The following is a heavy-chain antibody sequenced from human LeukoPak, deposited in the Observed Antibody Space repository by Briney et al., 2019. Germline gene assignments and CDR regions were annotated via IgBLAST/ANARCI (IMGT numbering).Heavy chain of an antibody. Sequence: SETLSLTCTVSGSSINNYYWTWIRQPPGKGLEWIGYIYYSGSTNYNPSLKSRVTISVGTSKNQFSLKLSSVTAADTAVYYCARGGYIYDYVWGSYRYETLDYWGQGTLVTVSS. CDR3: ARGGYIYDYVWGSYRYETLDY. CDR2: IYYSGST. V-gene: IGHV4-59*12. J-gene: IGHJ4*02. D-gene: IGHD3-16*02. CDR1: GSSINNYY.